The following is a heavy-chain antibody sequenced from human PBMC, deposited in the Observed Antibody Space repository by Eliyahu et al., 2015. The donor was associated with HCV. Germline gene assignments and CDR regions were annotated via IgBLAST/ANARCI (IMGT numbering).Heavy chain of an antibody. V-gene: IGHV3-48*02. J-gene: IGHJ4*02. CDR2: ISNDSGNI. Sequence: EVQLVESGGGLVQPGGSLRLSCAASGFTFXXYTMNWVRQAPGKGLEGVAYISNDSGNIYYAASVKGRFTISRDNARNSVFLLMNSLRDDDTAVYYCVKEGYGSGSYQVFFDYWGQGTLVTVSS. CDR1: GFTFXXYT. CDR3: VKEGYGSGSYQVFFDY. D-gene: IGHD3-10*01.